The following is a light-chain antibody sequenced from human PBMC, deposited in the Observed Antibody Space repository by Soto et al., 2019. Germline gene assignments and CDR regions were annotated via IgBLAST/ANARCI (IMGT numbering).Light chain of an antibody. J-gene: IGKJ4*01. CDR2: SAS. Sequence: EIVMTQSTATLSVSPGERATLSCRASQSVSSNLAWYQQKPGQAPRLLIYSASTRATGIPARFSGSGSGTEFTLTISSLQSEDFAFYYCQQYNNWPLTFGGGTKVEIK. CDR1: QSVSSN. V-gene: IGKV3-15*01. CDR3: QQYNNWPLT.